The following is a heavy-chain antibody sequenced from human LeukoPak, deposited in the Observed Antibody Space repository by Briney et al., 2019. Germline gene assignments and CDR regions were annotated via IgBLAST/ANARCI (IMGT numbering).Heavy chain of an antibody. J-gene: IGHJ4*02. V-gene: IGHV3-48*03. CDR3: AKDYTIFGVVPAANFDY. Sequence: GGSLRLSCAASGFTFSSYEMNWVRQAPGKGLEWVSYISSSGSTIYYADSVKGRFTISRDNAKNSLYLQMNSLRAEDTAVYYCAKDYTIFGVVPAANFDYWGQGTLVTVSS. CDR1: GFTFSSYE. CDR2: ISSSGSTI. D-gene: IGHD3-3*01.